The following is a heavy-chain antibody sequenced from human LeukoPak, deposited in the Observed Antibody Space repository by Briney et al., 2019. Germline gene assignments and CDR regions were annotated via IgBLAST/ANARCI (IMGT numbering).Heavy chain of an antibody. CDR3: ARADYYGSGSYYESAFDI. CDR1: GYTFTGYY. V-gene: IGHV1-2*06. CDR2: INPNSGGT. D-gene: IGHD3-10*01. Sequence: ASVKVSCKASGYTFTGYYMHWVRQAPGQGLEWMGRINPNSGGTNYAQKHQGRVTMTRDTSISTAYMELSRLRSDDTAVYYCARADYYGSGSYYESAFDIWGQGTMVTVSS. J-gene: IGHJ3*02.